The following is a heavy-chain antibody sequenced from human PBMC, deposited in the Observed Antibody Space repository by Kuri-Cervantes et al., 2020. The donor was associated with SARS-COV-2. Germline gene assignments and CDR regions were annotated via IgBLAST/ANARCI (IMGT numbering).Heavy chain of an antibody. CDR3: VGGQAAGPRGFGY. Sequence: GGSLRLSCAASGFTFSGSAMHWVRQASGKGLEWVGRIRSKANNYATAYAASVKGRFTISRDDSKNTAYLQMNSLKTEDTAVYYCVGGQAAGPRGFGYWGQGTLVTVSS. D-gene: IGHD6-13*01. CDR2: IRSKANNYAT. J-gene: IGHJ4*02. CDR1: GFTFSGSA. V-gene: IGHV3-73*01.